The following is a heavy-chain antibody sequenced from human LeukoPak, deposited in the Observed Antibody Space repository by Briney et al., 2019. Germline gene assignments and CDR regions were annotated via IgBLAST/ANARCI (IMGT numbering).Heavy chain of an antibody. J-gene: IGHJ4*02. CDR1: GFTVSSYY. V-gene: IGHV3-11*05. CDR2: ISSTGTYT. Sequence: GGSLRLSCAASGFTVSSYYMSWIRQAPGKGLEWVAYISSTGTYTDYADSVKGRFTISRDNAKNSLNLQMNSLRAEDTAVYYCARDRTGDFDYWGQGTLVSVSS. CDR3: ARDRTGDFDY.